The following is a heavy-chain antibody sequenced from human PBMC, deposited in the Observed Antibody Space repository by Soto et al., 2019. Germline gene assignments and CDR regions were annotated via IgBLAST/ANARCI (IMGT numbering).Heavy chain of an antibody. CDR2: ISGSGVTT. Sequence: EGVVRLSCAASGVSLSSNAMSWVRQAPGKGLEWVSGISGSGVTTYYADSVKGRFTISRDSSKNTLFLQLNSLRAEDTAIYYCARAPYCAGDCYSIQHWGQGTLVTVSS. CDR3: ARAPYCAGDCYSIQH. D-gene: IGHD2-21*02. V-gene: IGHV3-23*01. J-gene: IGHJ1*01. CDR1: GVSLSSNA.